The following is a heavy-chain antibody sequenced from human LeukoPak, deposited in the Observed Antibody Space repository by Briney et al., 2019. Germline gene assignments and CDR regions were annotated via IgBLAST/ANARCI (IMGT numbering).Heavy chain of an antibody. Sequence: ASVKVSCKASGYTFTGHYMHWVRQAPGQGHEWMGWINPNSGGTKYAQKFQGRVTLTRDTSISTAYMELSRLRCDDTAVDYCARSYDFWSGPPFDPWGQGTLVTVSS. D-gene: IGHD3-3*01. V-gene: IGHV1-2*02. J-gene: IGHJ5*02. CDR3: ARSYDFWSGPPFDP. CDR2: INPNSGGT. CDR1: GYTFTGHY.